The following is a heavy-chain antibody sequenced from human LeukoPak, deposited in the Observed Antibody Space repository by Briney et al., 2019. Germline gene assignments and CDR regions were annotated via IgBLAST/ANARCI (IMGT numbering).Heavy chain of an antibody. V-gene: IGHV3-53*01. CDR2: IYSGGST. CDR1: GFTVSSNY. CDR3: ARDRDFYVADY. J-gene: IGHJ4*02. D-gene: IGHD2-21*02. Sequence: GGSLRLSCAASGFTVSSNYMSWVRQAPGKGLEWVSVIYSGGSTYYADSVKGRFTISRDNSKNTLYLQMNSLRAEDTAVYYCARDRDFYVADYWGQGTLLIVSS.